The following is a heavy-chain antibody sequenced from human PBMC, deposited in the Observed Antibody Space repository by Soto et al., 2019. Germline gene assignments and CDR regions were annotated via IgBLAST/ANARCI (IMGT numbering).Heavy chain of an antibody. CDR3: ARLSRITFIVN. V-gene: IGHV1-46*04. D-gene: IGHD3-10*01. Sequence: QVRLVQSGAEVKSPGTSVKVSCPTSGYTFADYSIHWVRQAPGQGLEYMGNIDHSTGTSDSAQTVQGRISMTTAASTSTVFMELNNLRSGDKAVYYCARLSRITFIVNWGQGTLVTVSS. CDR1: GYTFADYS. J-gene: IGHJ4*02. CDR2: IDHSTGTS.